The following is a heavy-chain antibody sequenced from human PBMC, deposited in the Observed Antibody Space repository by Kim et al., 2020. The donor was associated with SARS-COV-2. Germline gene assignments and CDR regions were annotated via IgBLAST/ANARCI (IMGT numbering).Heavy chain of an antibody. Sequence: GGSLRLSCAASGFTFDDYAMHWVRQAPGKGLEWVSGISWNSGSIGYADSVKGRFTISRDNAKNSLYLQMNSLRAEDTALYYCAKDLAPVIAAAGTGDYYYYGMDVWGQGTTVTVSS. CDR3: AKDLAPVIAAAGTGDYYYYGMDV. D-gene: IGHD6-13*01. CDR1: GFTFDDYA. J-gene: IGHJ6*02. CDR2: ISWNSGSI. V-gene: IGHV3-9*01.